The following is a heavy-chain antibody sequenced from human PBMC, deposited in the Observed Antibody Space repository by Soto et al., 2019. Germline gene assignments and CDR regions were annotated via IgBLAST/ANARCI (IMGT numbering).Heavy chain of an antibody. D-gene: IGHD5-12*01. J-gene: IGHJ4*02. CDR2: IWYDGSKK. Sequence: QVQLVESGGGVVQPGRFLRLFCVASGFTFSSHAMHWVRQAPGKGLEWVAVIWYDGSKKYYADSVKGRFTVARDDSKNTLYLQMNSLRVEDTAVYYCARDPGYSNYDFDYWGQGTLVTVSP. V-gene: IGHV3-33*01. CDR3: ARDPGYSNYDFDY. CDR1: GFTFSSHA.